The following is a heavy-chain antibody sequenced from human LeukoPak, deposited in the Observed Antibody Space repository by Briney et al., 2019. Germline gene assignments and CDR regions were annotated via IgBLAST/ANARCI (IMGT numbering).Heavy chain of an antibody. CDR2: FDPEDGET. J-gene: IGHJ4*02. V-gene: IGHV1-24*01. CDR1: GYTLTELS. CDR3: VKLVRGEYYFDY. Sequence: GASVKVSCKVSGYTLTELSMHWVRQAPGKGLEWMGGFDPEDGETIYAQKFQGRVTMTEDTSTDTAYMELSSLRSEDTAVYYCVKLVRGEYYFDYWGQGTLVTVSS. D-gene: IGHD3-10*01.